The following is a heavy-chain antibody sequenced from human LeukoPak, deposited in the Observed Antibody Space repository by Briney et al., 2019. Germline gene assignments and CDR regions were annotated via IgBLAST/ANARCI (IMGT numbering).Heavy chain of an antibody. CDR1: GGSISSSSYY. Sequence: SETLSLTCTVSGGSISSSSYYWGWIRQPPGKGLEWIGSIYYSGSTYYNPSLKSRVTISVDTSKNQFSLKLTSVTAADTAVYYCARGEGSSDHWGDSYYYYMDVWGKGTTVTVSS. D-gene: IGHD7-27*01. CDR3: ARGEGSSDHWGDSYYYYMDV. J-gene: IGHJ6*03. CDR2: IYYSGST. V-gene: IGHV4-39*07.